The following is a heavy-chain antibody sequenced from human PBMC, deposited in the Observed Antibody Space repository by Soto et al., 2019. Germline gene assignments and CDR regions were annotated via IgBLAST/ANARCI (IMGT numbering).Heavy chain of an antibody. D-gene: IGHD3-9*01. J-gene: IGHJ5*02. CDR3: AKDRRRYFDWLFPRAPFDP. CDR2: ISGSGGST. CDR1: GFTFSSYA. V-gene: IGHV3-23*01. Sequence: GGSLRLSCAASGFTFSSYAMSWVRQAPGKGLEWVSAISGSGGSTYYADSVKGRFTISRDNSKNTLYLQMNSLRAEDTAVYYCAKDRRRYFDWLFPRAPFDPWGQGTLVTVSS.